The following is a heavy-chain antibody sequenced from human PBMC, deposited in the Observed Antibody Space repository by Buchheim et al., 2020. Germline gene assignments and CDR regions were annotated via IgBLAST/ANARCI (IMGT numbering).Heavy chain of an antibody. CDR3: AKVGSSAYFFES. Sequence: EVGLLESGGSLAQPGGSLILSCAASGFTFTSYLMMWVRQGPGKGLECVSTINGRVDNTYYADSVKGRFIIPRDPSRNTLYLRMDSLRVEDTAIYYCAKVGSSAYFFESWGRGTL. J-gene: IGHJ4*02. CDR1: GFTFTSYL. V-gene: IGHV3-23*01. CDR2: INGRVDNT.